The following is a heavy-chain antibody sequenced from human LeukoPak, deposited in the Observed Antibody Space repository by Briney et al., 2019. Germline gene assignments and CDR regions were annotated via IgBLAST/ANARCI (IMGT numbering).Heavy chain of an antibody. CDR2: KYNHETNT. D-gene: IGHD1-26*01. CDR3: IRSYDY. CDR1: GFILSRNW. Sequence: GRTLRLSCAASGFILSRNWMHSVRQAPGRGLVWLSCKYNHETNTRYADSVKGRFTNSRDNAKNTLYLQMNSVRAEDTAVYYYIRSYDYWRQGILVTVSS. V-gene: IGHV3-74*01. J-gene: IGHJ4*02.